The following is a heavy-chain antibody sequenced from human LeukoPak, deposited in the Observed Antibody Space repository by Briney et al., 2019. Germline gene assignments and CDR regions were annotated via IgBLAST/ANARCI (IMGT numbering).Heavy chain of an antibody. J-gene: IGHJ5*02. Sequence: GGFLRLSCAASGFTFSSYAMSWVRQAPGKGLEWVSAISGSGGSTYYADSVKGRFTISRDNSKNTLYLQMNSLRAEDTAVYYCAKEYGSGSYHRRWFDPWGQGTLVTVSS. V-gene: IGHV3-23*01. D-gene: IGHD3-10*01. CDR2: ISGSGGST. CDR3: AKEYGSGSYHRRWFDP. CDR1: GFTFSSYA.